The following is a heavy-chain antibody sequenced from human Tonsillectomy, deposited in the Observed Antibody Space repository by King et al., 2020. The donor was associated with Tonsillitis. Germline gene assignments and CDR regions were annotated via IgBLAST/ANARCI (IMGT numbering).Heavy chain of an antibody. V-gene: IGHV3-23*04. D-gene: IGHD4-17*01. Sequence: VQLVESGGGLVQPGGSLRLSCAASGFTFSSYAMSWVRQAPGKGLEWVSAISGSGGSTYYADSVKGRFTISRDNSKNTLYLQMNSLRAEDTDVYYCAKTLPDYGDYYYYGMDVWGQGTTVTVSS. CDR1: GFTFSSYA. CDR2: ISGSGGST. CDR3: AKTLPDYGDYYYYGMDV. J-gene: IGHJ6*02.